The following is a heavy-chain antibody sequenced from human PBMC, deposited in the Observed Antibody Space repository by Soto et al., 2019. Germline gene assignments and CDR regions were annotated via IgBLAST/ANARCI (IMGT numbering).Heavy chain of an antibody. D-gene: IGHD3-10*01. J-gene: IGHJ6*02. CDR1: GGTFSSYA. V-gene: IGHV1-69*12. CDR2: IIPIFGTA. Sequence: QVQLVQSGAEVKKPGSSVKVSCKASGGTFSSYAISWVRQAPGQGLEWMGGIIPIFGTANYAQKFQGRVTITADESTSTAYMELSSLRSEDTAVYYCARAGEWFGTTNYYYGMDVWGQGTTVTVSS. CDR3: ARAGEWFGTTNYYYGMDV.